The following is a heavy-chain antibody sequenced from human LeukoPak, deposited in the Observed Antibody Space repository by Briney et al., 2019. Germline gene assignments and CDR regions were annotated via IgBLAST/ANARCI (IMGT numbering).Heavy chain of an antibody. J-gene: IGHJ4*02. Sequence: SETLSLTCAVYGGSFSGYYWSWIRQPPGKGLEWIGEINHSGSTNYNPSLKSRVTISVDTSKNRFSLNLSSVTAADTAVYYCARVGDRGYDYRGYFDHWGQGTLVTVSS. CDR1: GGSFSGYY. D-gene: IGHD5-12*01. V-gene: IGHV4-34*01. CDR3: ARVGDRGYDYRGYFDH. CDR2: INHSGST.